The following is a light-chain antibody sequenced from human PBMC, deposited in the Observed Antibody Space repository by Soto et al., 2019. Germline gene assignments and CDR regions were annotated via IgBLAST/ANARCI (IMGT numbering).Light chain of an antibody. V-gene: IGKV1-39*01. CDR2: AAS. CDR1: QTISSY. CDR3: QQSYSAPQT. Sequence: DIPMTQSPSSLSASVGDRDTITCRASQTISSYLNWYQQKPGKAPKVLIYAASSLQSGVPSRFSGSGSGTDFTLTISSLQPEDFATYYCQQSYSAPQTFGQGTKVEIK. J-gene: IGKJ1*01.